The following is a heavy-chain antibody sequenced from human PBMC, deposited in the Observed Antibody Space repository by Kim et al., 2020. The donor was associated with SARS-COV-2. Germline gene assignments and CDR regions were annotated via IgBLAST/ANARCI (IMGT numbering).Heavy chain of an antibody. CDR3: ARDRVGGHVDFWSGYYRNYYYGMDV. J-gene: IGHJ6*02. Sequence: GGSLRLSCAASGFTFSSYSMNWVRQAPGKGLEWVSSISSSSSYIYYADSVKGRFTISRDNAKNSLYLQMNSLRAEDTAVYYCARDRVGGHVDFWSGYYRNYYYGMDVWGQGTTVTVSS. CDR1: GFTFSSYS. D-gene: IGHD3-3*01. CDR2: ISSSSSYI. V-gene: IGHV3-21*01.